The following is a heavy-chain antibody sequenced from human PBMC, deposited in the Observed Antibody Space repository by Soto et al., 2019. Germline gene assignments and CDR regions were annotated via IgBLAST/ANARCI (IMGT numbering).Heavy chain of an antibody. CDR3: ARPYDSSQSPRFDY. CDR1: GYSFTTYG. J-gene: IGHJ4*02. CDR2: ISPYNGKT. V-gene: IGHV1-18*01. D-gene: IGHD3-22*01. Sequence: SVKVSCKASGYSFTTYGIFWVRQAPGQGLEWMGWISPYNGKTNYAQNLQGRVSTTTDTSTTTAYMELRSLRSDDTAVYYCARPYDSSQSPRFDYWGQGTLVTVSS.